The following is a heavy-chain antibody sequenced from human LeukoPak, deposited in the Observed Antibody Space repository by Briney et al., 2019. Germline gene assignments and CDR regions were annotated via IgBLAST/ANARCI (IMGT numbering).Heavy chain of an antibody. CDR3: ARAGGLYYYYYMDV. CDR1: GFTFSSCA. V-gene: IGHV3-64*01. CDR2: ISSNGGST. J-gene: IGHJ6*03. Sequence: GGSLRLSCGASGFTFSSCAMHWVRQAPGKGLEYVSAISSNGGSTYYANSVKGRFTISRDNSKNTLYLQMGSLRAEDMAVYYCARAGGLYYYYYMDVWGKGTTVTVSS.